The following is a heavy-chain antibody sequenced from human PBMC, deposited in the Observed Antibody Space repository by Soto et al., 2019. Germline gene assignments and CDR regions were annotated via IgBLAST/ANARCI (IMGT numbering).Heavy chain of an antibody. CDR1: GYTFTSYG. V-gene: IGHV1-18*01. D-gene: IGHD2-15*01. CDR2: ISAYNGHT. CDR3: AREWSGTKPLGY. J-gene: IGHJ2*01. Sequence: QVQLVQSGPEVKKPGASVKVSCKASGYTFTSYGINWVRQAPGQGLEWMGWISAYNGHTEYSQIFQARVIMTTDTSTSTAYVAVGSLRAGGTAVYYGAREWSGTKPLGYWGHGTLVTVSS.